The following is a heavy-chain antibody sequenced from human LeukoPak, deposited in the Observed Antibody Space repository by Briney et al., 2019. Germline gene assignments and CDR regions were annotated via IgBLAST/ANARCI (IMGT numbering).Heavy chain of an antibody. V-gene: IGHV4-38-2*02. D-gene: IGHD3-3*01. CDR1: GYSISSGYY. CDR2: IYHSGST. J-gene: IGHJ4*02. Sequence: PSETLSLTCTVSGYSISSGYYWGWIRQPPGKGLEWIGSIYHSGSTYYNPSLKSRVTISVDTSKNQFSLKLSSVTAADTAVYYCARSLVLVFGVVISNSRFDYWGQGTLVTVSS. CDR3: ARSLVLVFGVVISNSRFDY.